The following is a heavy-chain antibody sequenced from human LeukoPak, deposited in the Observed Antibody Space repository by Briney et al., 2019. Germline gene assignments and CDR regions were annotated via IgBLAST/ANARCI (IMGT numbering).Heavy chain of an antibody. CDR3: AKHAIITMIVVVTREFDY. D-gene: IGHD3-22*01. J-gene: IGHJ4*02. CDR2: ISGSGGST. V-gene: IGHV3-23*01. CDR1: GFTFSSYA. Sequence: GGSLRLSCAASGFTFSSYAMSWVRQAPGKGLEWVSAISGSGGSTYYADSVKGRFTISRDDSKNTLYLQMNSLRAEDTAVYYCAKHAIITMIVVVTREFDYWGQGTLVTVSS.